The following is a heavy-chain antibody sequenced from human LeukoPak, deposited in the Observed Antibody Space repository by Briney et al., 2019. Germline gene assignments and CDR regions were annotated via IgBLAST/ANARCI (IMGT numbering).Heavy chain of an antibody. Sequence: PGGSLRLSCAASGFTFSSYAMSWVRQAPGKGPEWVSAISGSGGSTYYADSVKGRFTISRDNSKNTLYLQMNSLRAEDTAVYYCARGYSSPWLAFDIWGQGTMVTVSS. J-gene: IGHJ3*02. CDR2: ISGSGGST. D-gene: IGHD6-19*01. CDR1: GFTFSSYA. CDR3: ARGYSSPWLAFDI. V-gene: IGHV3-23*01.